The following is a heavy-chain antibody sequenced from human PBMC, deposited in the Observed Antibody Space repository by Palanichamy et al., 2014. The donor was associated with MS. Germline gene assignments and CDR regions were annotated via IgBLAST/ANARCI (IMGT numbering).Heavy chain of an antibody. CDR3: ARHRGYGPIGY. CDR1: GGSISSNSYY. J-gene: IGHJ4*02. V-gene: IGHV4-39*01. CDR2: IHYSGST. Sequence: QLQLQESGPGLVKPSETLSLTCTVSGGSISSNSYYWGWIRQPPGKGLEWIGSIHYSGSTHYNPSLKSRVTIFVDTSKNQFSLNLSSVTAADTAVYSCARHRGYGPIGYWGQGTLVTVSS. D-gene: IGHD5-12*01.